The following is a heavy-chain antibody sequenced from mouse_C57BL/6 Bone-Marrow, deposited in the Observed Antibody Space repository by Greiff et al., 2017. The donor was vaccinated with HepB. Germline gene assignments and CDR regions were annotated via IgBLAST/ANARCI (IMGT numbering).Heavy chain of an antibody. J-gene: IGHJ3*01. Sequence: EVHLVESGGGLVKPGGSLKLSCAASGFTFSSYAMSWVRQTPEKRLEWVATISDGGSYTYYPDNVKGRFTISRDNAKNNLYLQMSHLKSEDTAMYYCAREDDYDGFAYWGQGTLVTVSA. CDR3: AREDDYDGFAY. D-gene: IGHD2-4*01. V-gene: IGHV5-4*01. CDR2: ISDGGSYT. CDR1: GFTFSSYA.